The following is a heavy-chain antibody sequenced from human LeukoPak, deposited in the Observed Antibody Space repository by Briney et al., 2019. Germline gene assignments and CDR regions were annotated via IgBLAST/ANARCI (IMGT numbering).Heavy chain of an antibody. CDR3: AKRLGESRALDS. CDR2: ISGDSRAI. CDR1: GFTFSNYG. V-gene: IGHV3-23*01. J-gene: IGHJ5*01. Sequence: RTGGSLRLSCVASGFTFSNYGMSWVRQAPGKGLEWVSGISGDSRAIDYAAPVKGRFTMSRDNSRNTVYLQMNSLRADDTAVYFCAKRLGESRALDSWGRGTLVTVSS. D-gene: IGHD6-19*01.